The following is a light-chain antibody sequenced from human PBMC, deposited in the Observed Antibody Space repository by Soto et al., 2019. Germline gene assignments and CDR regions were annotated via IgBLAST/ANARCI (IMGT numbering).Light chain of an antibody. CDR3: QQYNNWWT. Sequence: EVVMKQSPATLSVSPGERATLSCRTSQSLSSNLAWYQQKPGQAPRLLIYGASTRATGVPARFSGSGSGTEFTLTISSLQSEDFAVYYCQQYNNWWTFGQGTKVEI. CDR1: QSLSSN. V-gene: IGKV3-15*01. J-gene: IGKJ1*01. CDR2: GAS.